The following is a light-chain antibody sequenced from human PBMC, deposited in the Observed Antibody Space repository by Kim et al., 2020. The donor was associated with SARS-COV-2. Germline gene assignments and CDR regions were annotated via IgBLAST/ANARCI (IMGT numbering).Light chain of an antibody. V-gene: IGLV3-19*01. J-gene: IGLJ2*01. CDR3: NSRDSSGVV. CDR2: GKN. CDR1: SLRNYY. Sequence: SVARGQTGRITCQGDSLRNYYASWYQQKPGQAPVLVFYGKNNRPSGIPERFSGSSSRNTASLTVTGTQAEDEADYYCNSRDSSGVVFGGGTKVTVL.